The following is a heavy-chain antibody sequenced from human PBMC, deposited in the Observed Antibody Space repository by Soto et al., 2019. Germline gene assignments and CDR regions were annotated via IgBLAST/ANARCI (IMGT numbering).Heavy chain of an antibody. J-gene: IGHJ5*02. CDR3: ARDRILANCGGDCYIFDP. D-gene: IGHD2-21*02. Sequence: TSTVSGGSISSGGYYWSWIRQHPGKGLEWIGYIYYSGSTYYHTPLNGRFTISVDASKSQFSLKLSSVSAADTAVYFCARDRILANCGGDCYIFDPCGRGTLVTVAS. V-gene: IGHV4-31*03. CDR2: IYYSGST. CDR1: GGSISSGGYY.